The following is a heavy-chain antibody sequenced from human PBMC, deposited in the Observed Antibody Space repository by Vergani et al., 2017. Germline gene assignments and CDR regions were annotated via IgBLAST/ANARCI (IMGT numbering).Heavy chain of an antibody. D-gene: IGHD7-27*01. Sequence: EVQLVESGGGLIHPGGSLRLSCEGSGFSFSGYWMHWVRQSPEKGLVWVGRIKSQIDGGTTDYAAPVKGRFTISRDDSTNMLYLHMNSLKTEDTAVYYCTTLSPNWAHWWGQGTLVNVSS. J-gene: IGHJ4*02. CDR2: IKSQIDGGTT. CDR3: TTLSPNWAHW. V-gene: IGHV3-15*01. CDR1: GFSFSGYW.